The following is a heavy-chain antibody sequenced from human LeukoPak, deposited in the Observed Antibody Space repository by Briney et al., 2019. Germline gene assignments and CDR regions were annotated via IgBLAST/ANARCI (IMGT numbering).Heavy chain of an antibody. Sequence: SETLSLTCTVSGGSISSGSYYWSWIRQPAGKGLEWIGRIYTSGSTNYNPSLKSRVTISVDTSKNQFSLKLSSVTAADTAVYYCAREGARWEPSFSAFDIWGQGTMVTVSS. CDR2: IYTSGST. D-gene: IGHD1-26*01. J-gene: IGHJ3*02. V-gene: IGHV4-61*02. CDR3: AREGARWEPSFSAFDI. CDR1: GGSISSGSYY.